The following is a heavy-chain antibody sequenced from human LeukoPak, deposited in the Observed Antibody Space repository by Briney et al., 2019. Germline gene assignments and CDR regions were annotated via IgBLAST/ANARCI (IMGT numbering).Heavy chain of an antibody. CDR2: IRQDGSEA. CDR1: GFLFSSYW. J-gene: IGHJ4*02. V-gene: IGHV3-7*03. Sequence: GGSLRLSCAASGFLFSSYWMSWVRQAPGKGLEWVANIRQDGSEAYYVDSVKGRFTISSDNVRNSLYLQMDSLRDEDTAVYYCLRDFGGVWGQGTLVTVSS. CDR3: LRDFGGV. D-gene: IGHD3-10*01.